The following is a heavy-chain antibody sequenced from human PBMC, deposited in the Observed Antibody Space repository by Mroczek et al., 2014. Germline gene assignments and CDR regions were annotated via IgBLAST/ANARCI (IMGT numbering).Heavy chain of an antibody. V-gene: IGHV4-59*01. CDR2: IYYSGST. D-gene: IGHD2-21*01. Sequence: QVQLQESGPGLVKPSETLSLTCTVSGGSISSYYWSWIRQPPGKGLEWIGYIYYSGSTNYNPSLKSRVTISVDTSKNQFSLKLSSVTAADTAVYYCGAQRDSPXNWFDPWGQGTLVTVSS. CDR3: GAQRDSPXNWFDP. J-gene: IGHJ5*02. CDR1: GGSISSYY.